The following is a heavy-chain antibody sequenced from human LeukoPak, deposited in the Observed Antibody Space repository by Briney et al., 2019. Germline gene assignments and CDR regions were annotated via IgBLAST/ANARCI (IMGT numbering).Heavy chain of an antibody. CDR2: IYHSGST. D-gene: IGHD2-15*01. Sequence: SETLSLTCTVSGGSISSSSYYWGWIRQPPGKGLEWIGSIYHSGSTYYNPSLKSRVTISVDTSKNQFSLKLSSVTAADTAVYYCASSTYCSGGSCYSYWGQGTLVTVSS. V-gene: IGHV4-39*07. CDR1: GGSISSSSYY. CDR3: ASSTYCSGGSCYSY. J-gene: IGHJ4*02.